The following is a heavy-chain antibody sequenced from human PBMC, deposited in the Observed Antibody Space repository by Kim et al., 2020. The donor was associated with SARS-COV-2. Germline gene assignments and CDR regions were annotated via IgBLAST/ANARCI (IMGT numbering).Heavy chain of an antibody. Sequence: GGSLRLSCAASGFTFSSYEMNWVRQAPGKGLEWVSYISSSGSTIYYADSVKGRFTISRDNAKNSLYLQMNSLRAEDTAVYYCARDYIRGEYSSGWYSHYYGMDVWGQGTTVTVSS. J-gene: IGHJ6*02. CDR1: GFTFSSYE. V-gene: IGHV3-48*03. CDR2: ISSSGSTI. D-gene: IGHD6-19*01. CDR3: ARDYIRGEYSSGWYSHYYGMDV.